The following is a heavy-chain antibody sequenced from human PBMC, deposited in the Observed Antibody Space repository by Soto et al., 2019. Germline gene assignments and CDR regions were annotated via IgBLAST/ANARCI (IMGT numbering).Heavy chain of an antibody. CDR1: EYYCGMCW. CDR2: SYPGGSET. J-gene: IGHJ4*02. D-gene: IGHD6-13*01. CDR3: AGQGDSSSFDF. Sequence: PGVSMKISCQGSEYYCGMCWIDWVRQVPGKGLEWMGLSYPGGSETRYSPSFQGQVTVSADESLSTAYLQWSSLKASDTGIYYCAGQGDSSSFDFWGQGTLVTVSS. V-gene: IGHV5-51*01.